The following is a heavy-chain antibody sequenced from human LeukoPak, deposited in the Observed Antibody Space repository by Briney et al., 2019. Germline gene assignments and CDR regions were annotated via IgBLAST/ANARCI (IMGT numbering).Heavy chain of an antibody. CDR2: INHSGST. CDR1: GGSFSGYY. Sequence: SETLSLTCAVYGGSFSGYYWSWIRQPPVKGLEWIGEINHSGSTNYNPSLKSRVTISVDTSKNQFSLKLSSVTAADTAVYYCARGSRYYGSGSYGSWFDPWGQGTLVTVSS. V-gene: IGHV4-34*01. J-gene: IGHJ5*02. D-gene: IGHD3-10*01. CDR3: ARGSRYYGSGSYGSWFDP.